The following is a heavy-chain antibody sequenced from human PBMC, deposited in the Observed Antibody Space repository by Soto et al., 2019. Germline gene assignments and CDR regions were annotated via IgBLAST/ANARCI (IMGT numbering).Heavy chain of an antibody. Sequence: SETLSLTCTVSGGSISSYYWSWIRQPPGKGLEWIGYIYYSGSTNYNPSLKSRVTITVDTSKNQLSLRAEDTAVYYWAGEAGDYYDSTTYYTDYWGLGTLVTVSS. CDR2: IYYSGST. CDR1: GGSISSYY. D-gene: IGHD3-22*01. CDR3: AGEAGDYYDSTTYYTDY. J-gene: IGHJ4*02. V-gene: IGHV4-59*12.